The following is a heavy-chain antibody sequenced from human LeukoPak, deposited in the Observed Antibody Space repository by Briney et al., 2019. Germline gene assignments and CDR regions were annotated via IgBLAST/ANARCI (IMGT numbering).Heavy chain of an antibody. Sequence: GGSLRLSCAASGFTSSSYAMSWVRQAPGKGLEWVSVISGSGTSTYYADSVKGRFTISRDNSKNTLYLQMNSLRAEDTAVYYCAKGKSYYDSSGYYHHYFDYWGQGTLVTVSS. CDR2: ISGSGTST. D-gene: IGHD3-22*01. J-gene: IGHJ4*02. CDR3: AKGKSYYDSSGYYHHYFDY. V-gene: IGHV3-23*01. CDR1: GFTSSSYA.